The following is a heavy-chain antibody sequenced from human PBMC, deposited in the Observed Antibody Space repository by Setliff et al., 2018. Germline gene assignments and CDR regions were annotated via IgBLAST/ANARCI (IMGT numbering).Heavy chain of an antibody. D-gene: IGHD2-8*01. V-gene: IGHV3-30*18. CDR2: ISDDGTND. CDR3: AKVKKPLIRGSGFDY. J-gene: IGHJ4*02. Sequence: GGSLRLSCAASGFSVSTFSMHWVRQTPVKGLEWVATISDDGTNDFYADSVKGRFTVFRDSSKNTLYLQMSSLRPDDAALYSCAKVKKPLIRGSGFDYWGRGTLVTVSS. CDR1: GFSVSTFS.